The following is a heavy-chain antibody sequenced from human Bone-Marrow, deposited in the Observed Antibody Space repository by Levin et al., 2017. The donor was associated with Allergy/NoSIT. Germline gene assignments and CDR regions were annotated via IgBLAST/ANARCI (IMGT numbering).Heavy chain of an antibody. J-gene: IGHJ4*02. CDR3: AKEISPRTAVAGNFDF. CDR1: GFTVDDYI. Sequence: ASETLSLTCAASGFTVDDYIIHWVRQAPGKGLEWVSLISWDGDKTFYADSVRGRFTISRDNSTNSVYLQMNSLRTEDTAFYYCAKEISPRTAVAGNFDFWGQGTLVTVSS. CDR2: ISWDGDKT. V-gene: IGHV3-43*01. D-gene: IGHD6-19*01.